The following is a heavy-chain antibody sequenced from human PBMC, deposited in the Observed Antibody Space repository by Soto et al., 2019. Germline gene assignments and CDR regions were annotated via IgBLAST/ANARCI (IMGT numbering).Heavy chain of an antibody. Sequence: ASVKVSCKASGDTFTDYYIHWVRQAPGQGLEWMGTVNPSGGHTTYAQHFLGRVTMTRDTSASTAYMELSSLRSEDTAVYYCARRDRVVPAAMSWFDPWGQGTLVTVSS. CDR2: VNPSGGHT. CDR3: ARRDRVVPAAMSWFDP. V-gene: IGHV1-46*01. J-gene: IGHJ5*02. D-gene: IGHD2-2*01. CDR1: GDTFTDYY.